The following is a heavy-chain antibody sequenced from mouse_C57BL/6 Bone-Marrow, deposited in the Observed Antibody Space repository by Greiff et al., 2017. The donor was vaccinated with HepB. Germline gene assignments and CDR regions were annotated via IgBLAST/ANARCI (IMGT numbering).Heavy chain of an antibody. J-gene: IGHJ2*01. D-gene: IGHD1-1*01. CDR3: AIQRRGIITTVVDY. CDR2: IHPSDSDT. CDR1: GYTFTSYW. Sequence: QVQLQQPGAELVKPGASVKVSCKASGYTFTSYWMHWVKQRPGQGLEWIGRIHPSDSDTNYNQKFKGKATLTVDKSSSTAYMQLSSLTSEDSAVYYCAIQRRGIITTVVDYWGQGTTLTVSS. V-gene: IGHV1-74*01.